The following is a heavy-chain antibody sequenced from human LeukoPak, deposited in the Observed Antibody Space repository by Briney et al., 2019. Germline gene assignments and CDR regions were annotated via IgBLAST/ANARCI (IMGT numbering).Heavy chain of an antibody. CDR1: GGSISSYY. V-gene: IGHV4-4*07. CDR2: IYTSGST. CDR3: ARDQLQQLGTHIYYHYYYMDV. Sequence: SETLSLTCTVSGGSISSYYWSWIRQPAGKGLEWIGRIYTSGSTNYNPSLKSRVTMSVDMSKNQFSLKLSSVTAADTAVYYCARDQLQQLGTHIYYHYYYMDVWGKGTTVTVSS. J-gene: IGHJ6*03. D-gene: IGHD6-13*01.